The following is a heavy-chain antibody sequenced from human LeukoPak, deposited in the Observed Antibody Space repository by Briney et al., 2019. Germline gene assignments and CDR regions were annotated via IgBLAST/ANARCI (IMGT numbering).Heavy chain of an antibody. J-gene: IGHJ4*02. CDR1: GGTFSSYA. CDR3: AREGDASNDYGDFDY. CDR2: IIPIFGTA. Sequence: GSSVKVSCKASGGTFSSYAISWVRQAPGQGLEWMGGIIPIFGTANYAQKFQGRVTMTRDTSTNTVYMELSSLRSEDTAVYYCAREGDASNDYGDFDYWGQGTLVTVSS. D-gene: IGHD4-17*01. V-gene: IGHV1-69*05.